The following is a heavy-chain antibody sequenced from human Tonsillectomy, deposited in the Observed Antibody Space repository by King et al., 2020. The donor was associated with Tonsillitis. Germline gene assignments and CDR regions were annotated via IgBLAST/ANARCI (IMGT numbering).Heavy chain of an antibody. CDR1: GFTFRNYW. D-gene: IGHD2-8*02. V-gene: IGHV3-7*01. J-gene: IGHJ4*02. CDR2: IKEDGSEK. CDR3: VRDGGYCTGGICYTVLAY. Sequence: VQLVESGGGLAQPGGSLRLSCAASGFTFRNYWMNWVRQAPGKGLEWVAAIKEDGSEKYYVDSVKGRFSISRDNAVSSLSLQMNSLRAEDTAVYYCVRDGGYCTGGICYTVLAYWGQGTLVTVSS.